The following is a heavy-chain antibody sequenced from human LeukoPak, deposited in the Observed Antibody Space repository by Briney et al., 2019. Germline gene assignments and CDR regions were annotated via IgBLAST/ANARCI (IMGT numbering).Heavy chain of an antibody. Sequence: PGRSLRLSCAASGFTFSSYGMHWVRQAPGKGLEWVAVISYDGSNKYYADSVKGRFTISRDNSKNTLYLQMNSLRAEDTAVYYCAKDGGKLRALKYYFDYWGQGTLVTVSS. CDR1: GFTFSSYG. CDR2: ISYDGSNK. V-gene: IGHV3-30*18. D-gene: IGHD1-26*01. J-gene: IGHJ4*02. CDR3: AKDGGKLRALKYYFDY.